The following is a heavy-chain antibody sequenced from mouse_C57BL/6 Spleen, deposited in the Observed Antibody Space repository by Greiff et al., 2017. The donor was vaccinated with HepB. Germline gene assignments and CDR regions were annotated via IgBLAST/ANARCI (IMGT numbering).Heavy chain of an antibody. CDR3: ARAYEDAMDY. CDR1: GFTFSDYG. CDR2: ISSGSSTI. V-gene: IGHV5-17*01. D-gene: IGHD6-5*01. Sequence: EVQRVESGGGLVKPGGSLKLSCAASGFTFSDYGMHWVRQAPEKGLEWVAYISSGSSTIYYADTVKGRFTISRDNTKNTLFLQMTSLRSEDTAMYYCARAYEDAMDYWGQGTSVTVSS. J-gene: IGHJ4*01.